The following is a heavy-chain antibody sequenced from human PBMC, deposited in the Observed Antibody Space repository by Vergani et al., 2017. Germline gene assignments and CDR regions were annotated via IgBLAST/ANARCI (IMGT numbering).Heavy chain of an antibody. CDR3: ARSRPYCTSGSCPAI. CDR1: GGSLSGYH. Sequence: QVQLQQWGAGLLKPSETLSLNCVVYGGSLSGYHWSWIRQPAGKGPEWIGHIHTGGSTDLNPSFKGRVSISVDTSKSQFSLKLNSVTVADTAVYYCARSRPYCTSGSCPAIWGQGTLVTVSS. J-gene: IGHJ4*02. V-gene: IGHV4-59*10. D-gene: IGHD2-15*01. CDR2: IHTGGST.